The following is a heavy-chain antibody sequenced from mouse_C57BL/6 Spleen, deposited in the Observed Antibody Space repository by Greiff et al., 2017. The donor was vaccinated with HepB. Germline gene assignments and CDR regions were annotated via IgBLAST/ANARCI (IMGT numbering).Heavy chain of an antibody. CDR2: IDPENGDT. Sequence: EVQLQQSGAELVRPGASVKLSCTASGFNIKDDYMHWVKQRPEQGLEWIGWIDPENGDTEYASKFQGKATITADTSSNTAYLQLSSLTSEDTAVYYCTSLTGSSDDYWGQGTTLTVSS. J-gene: IGHJ2*01. CDR1: GFNIKDDY. V-gene: IGHV14-4*01. CDR3: TSLTGSSDDY. D-gene: IGHD4-1*01.